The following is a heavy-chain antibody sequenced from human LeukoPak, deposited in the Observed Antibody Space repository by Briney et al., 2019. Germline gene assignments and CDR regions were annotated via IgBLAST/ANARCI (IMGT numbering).Heavy chain of an antibody. CDR3: ARALSMLRGVIIYHGMDV. V-gene: IGHV4-59*11. D-gene: IGHD3-10*01. CDR2: IYYSGST. CDR1: GGSISSHY. J-gene: IGHJ6*02. Sequence: PSETLSLTCTVSGGSISSHYWSWIRQPPGKGLEWTGYIYYSGSTNYNPSLKSRVTISVDTSKNQFSLKLSSVTAADTAVYYCARALSMLRGVIIYHGMDVWGQGTTVTVSS.